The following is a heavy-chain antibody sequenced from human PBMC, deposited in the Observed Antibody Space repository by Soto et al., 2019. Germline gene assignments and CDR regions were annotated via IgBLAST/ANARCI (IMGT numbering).Heavy chain of an antibody. CDR1: AGSISTINYY. Sequence: QVQLQESGPGLVRPSQTLSLTCTVSAGSISTINYYWSWIRQHPEKGLEWIGYISYSGSTFYHSSITSRVTISLDTSKKQFSLTLTSVTAADTAVYYCARSAQWDGFDPWGQGTMVTVSS. V-gene: IGHV4-31*03. CDR2: ISYSGST. D-gene: IGHD2-8*01. J-gene: IGHJ3*01. CDR3: ARSAQWDGFDP.